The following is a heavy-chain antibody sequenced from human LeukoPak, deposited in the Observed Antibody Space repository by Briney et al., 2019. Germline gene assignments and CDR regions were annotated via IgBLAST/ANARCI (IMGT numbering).Heavy chain of an antibody. V-gene: IGHV4-39*07. CDR3: ARDPTIQLWSSSYWYFDL. CDR2: IYYSVST. D-gene: IGHD5-18*01. CDR1: GGSISSSSYY. Sequence: SETLSLTCTVSGGSISSSSYYWGWIRQPPGKGLEWIGSIYYSVSTYDNPSLKSRVTISVDTSKNQFSLKLSAVTAADTAVYYCARDPTIQLWSSSYWYFDLWGRGTLVTVSS. J-gene: IGHJ2*01.